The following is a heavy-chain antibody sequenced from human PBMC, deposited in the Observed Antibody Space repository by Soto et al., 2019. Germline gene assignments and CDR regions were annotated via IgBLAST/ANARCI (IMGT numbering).Heavy chain of an antibody. Sequence: QVQLVQSGAEVKKPGSSVKVSCMASGGTFSSYAISWVRQAPGQGLEWMGGIIPIFGTANYAQKFQGRVTITADESTRTDYMHLSSLRSEDTVVYYCAREVDYCDCAEGSGMDVWGQGSIVTVSS. D-gene: IGHD4-17*01. CDR2: IIPIFGTA. CDR1: GGTFSSYA. J-gene: IGHJ6*02. CDR3: AREVDYCDCAEGSGMDV. V-gene: IGHV1-69*01.